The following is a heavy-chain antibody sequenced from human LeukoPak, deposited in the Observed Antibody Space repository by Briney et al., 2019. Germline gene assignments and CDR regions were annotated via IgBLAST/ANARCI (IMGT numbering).Heavy chain of an antibody. D-gene: IGHD3-9*01. CDR1: GGSISSSSYY. J-gene: IGHJ6*02. CDR3: ARDPPPGGNYFDYYYYGMDV. Sequence: SETLSLTCTVSGGSISSSSYYWGWIRQPPGKGLEWIGSIYYSGSTYYNPSLKSRVTISVDTSKNQFSLKLSSVTAADTAVYYCARDPPPGGNYFDYYYYGMDVWGQGTTVTVSS. CDR2: IYYSGST. V-gene: IGHV4-39*07.